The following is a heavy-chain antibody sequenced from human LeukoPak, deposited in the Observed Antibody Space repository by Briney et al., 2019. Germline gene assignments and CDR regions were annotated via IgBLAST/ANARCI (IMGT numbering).Heavy chain of an antibody. J-gene: IGHJ4*02. CDR3: TTRKLGRLDY. CDR2: ILPIFDTG. V-gene: IGHV1-69*01. Sequence: VASVKVSCKASGGTFSNYAISWVRQAPGQGLEWMGGILPIFDTGNYAQKFQGRVTVTADASTSTAYMELSSLRSEDTAVYYCTTRKLGRLDYWGQGTLVTVSS. CDR1: GGTFSNYA. D-gene: IGHD7-27*01.